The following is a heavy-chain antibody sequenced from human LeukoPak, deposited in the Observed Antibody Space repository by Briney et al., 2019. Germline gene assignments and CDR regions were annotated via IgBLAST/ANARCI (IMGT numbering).Heavy chain of an antibody. CDR1: GYTFTGYY. D-gene: IGHD3-10*01. Sequence: ASVKVSCKASGYTFTGYYMHWVRQAPGKGLEWMGGFDPEDGETIYAQKFQGRVTMTEDTSTDTAYMELSSLRSEDTAVYYCATFQAYGLYYFDYWGQGTLVTVSS. CDR2: FDPEDGET. CDR3: ATFQAYGLYYFDY. V-gene: IGHV1-24*01. J-gene: IGHJ4*02.